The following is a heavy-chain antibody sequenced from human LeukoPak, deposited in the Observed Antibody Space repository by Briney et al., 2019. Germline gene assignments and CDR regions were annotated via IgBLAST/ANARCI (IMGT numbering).Heavy chain of an antibody. J-gene: IGHJ4*02. V-gene: IGHV3-23*01. D-gene: IGHD3-16*01. CDR3: ARRGGGGPIDY. CDR2: VTTGGDNT. Sequence: PGGSLRLSCAASGFTFSNFAMSWVRQAPGKGLEWVSAVTTGGDNTYYTDSVKGRFTISRDNSKSTLYLQINSLRAEDTAIYYCARRGGGGPIDYWGQGTLVTVSS. CDR1: GFTFSNFA.